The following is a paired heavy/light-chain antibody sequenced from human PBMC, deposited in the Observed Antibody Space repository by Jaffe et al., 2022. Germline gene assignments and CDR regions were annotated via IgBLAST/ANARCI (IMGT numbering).Heavy chain of an antibody. J-gene: IGHJ4*02. CDR2: IYHSGST. D-gene: IGHD4-17*01. CDR3: AREYGDYHGSYYLDY. Sequence: QVQLQESGPGLVKPSETLSLTCVVSGFSITSGYYWGWIRQPPGKGLEWIANIYHSGSTYYNPSLKSRVTISVDTSKNQFSLKLSSVTAADTAVYYCAREYGDYHGSYYLDYWGQGTLVTVSS. V-gene: IGHV4-38-2*02. CDR1: GFSITSGYY.
Light chain of an antibody. CDR1: QSVLYSSNNKNY. CDR3: QQYYTTPRT. J-gene: IGKJ2*02. Sequence: DIVMTQSPDSLAVSLGERATINCKSSQSVLYSSNNKNYLAWYQQKPGQPPKLLIYWASTRESGVPDRFSGSGSGTDFTLTISSLQAEDVAVYYCQQYYTTPRTFGQGTKLEIK. CDR2: WAS. V-gene: IGKV4-1*01.